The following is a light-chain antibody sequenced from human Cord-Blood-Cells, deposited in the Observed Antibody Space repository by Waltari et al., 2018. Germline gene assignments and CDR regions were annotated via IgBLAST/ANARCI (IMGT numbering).Light chain of an antibody. V-gene: IGLV2-23*01. CDR3: CSYAGSSTWV. Sequence: QSALPQHASVSGSPGQSNTIPCPGTRIDVASYTLVSRYQQHPGKAPKLMIYEGSKRPSGVANRFSGSKYGNTASLTISGLQAKDEADYYCCSYAGSSTWVFGGGTKLTVL. CDR2: EGS. CDR1: RIDVASYTL. J-gene: IGLJ3*02.